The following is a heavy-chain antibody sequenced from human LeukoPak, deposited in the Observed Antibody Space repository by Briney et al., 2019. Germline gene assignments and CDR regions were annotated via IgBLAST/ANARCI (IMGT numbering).Heavy chain of an antibody. Sequence: GGSLRLSCAASGFSFSSYWMTWVRQAPGKGLEWVSYITSSSSTLYYADSVKGRFTISRDNAKNSLYLQMNSLRDEDTAVYYCARGRRETGYASFDYWGQGTLVTVS. J-gene: IGHJ4*02. CDR2: ITSSSSTL. CDR1: GFSFSSYW. CDR3: ARGRRETGYASFDY. V-gene: IGHV3-48*02. D-gene: IGHD2-15*01.